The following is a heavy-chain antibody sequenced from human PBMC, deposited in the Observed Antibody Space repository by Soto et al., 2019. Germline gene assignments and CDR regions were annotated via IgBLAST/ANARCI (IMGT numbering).Heavy chain of an antibody. CDR2: IIPIFGTA. CDR1: GGTFSSYA. Sequence: SVKVSCKASGGTFSSYAISWVRQAPGQGPEWMGGIIPIFGTANYAQKFQGRVTITADESTSTAYMELSSLRSEDTAVYYCARSRNRNLRASSFDPWGQGTLVTVSS. CDR3: ARSRNRNLRASSFDP. J-gene: IGHJ5*02. V-gene: IGHV1-69*13. D-gene: IGHD1-1*01.